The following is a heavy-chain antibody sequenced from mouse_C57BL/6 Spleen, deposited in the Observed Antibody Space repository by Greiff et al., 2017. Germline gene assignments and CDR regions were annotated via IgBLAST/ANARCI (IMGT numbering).Heavy chain of an antibody. V-gene: IGHV1-69*01. J-gene: IGHJ4*01. D-gene: IGHD2-1*01. CDR2: IDPSDSYT. CDR3: ARGIIYYGNYGAMDY. Sequence: QVQLQQPGAELVMPGASVKLSCKASGYTFTSYWMHWVKQRPGQGLEWIGEIDPSDSYTNYNQKFKGNSTLTVDKSSSTAYMQLSSLTSEDSAVYYCARGIIYYGNYGAMDYWGQGTSVTVSS. CDR1: GYTFTSYW.